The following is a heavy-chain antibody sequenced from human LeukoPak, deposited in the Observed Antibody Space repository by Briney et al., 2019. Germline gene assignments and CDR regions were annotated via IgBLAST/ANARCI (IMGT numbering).Heavy chain of an antibody. CDR1: GFTFSSYA. Sequence: GGSLRLSCAASGFTFSSYAMSWVRQAPGKGLEWVSAISGSGGSTYFADSVKGRFTISRDNSKNTLYLQMNSLRAEDTAVYYCARVYYYDSSGAFDFWGQGTLVTVSS. V-gene: IGHV3-23*01. D-gene: IGHD3-22*01. CDR3: ARVYYYDSSGAFDF. CDR2: ISGSGGST. J-gene: IGHJ4*02.